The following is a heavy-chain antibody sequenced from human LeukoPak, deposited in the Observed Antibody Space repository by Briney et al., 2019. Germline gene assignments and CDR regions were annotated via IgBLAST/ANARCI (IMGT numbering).Heavy chain of an antibody. CDR1: GYTFTTYH. CDR2: INPSDDST. CDR3: ARVVVDSNGWYHFDY. Sequence: ASVKVSCKASGYTFTTYHIHWVRRAPGEGLEWMGKINPSDDSTNYAQKLQGRVTMTRDTSTSTVYMELSSLRSEDTAVYYCARVVVDSNGWYHFDYWGQGTLVTVSS. J-gene: IGHJ4*02. V-gene: IGHV1-46*01. D-gene: IGHD6-19*01.